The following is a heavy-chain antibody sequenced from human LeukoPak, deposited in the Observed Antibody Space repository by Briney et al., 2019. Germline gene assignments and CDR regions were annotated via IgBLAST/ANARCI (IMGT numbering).Heavy chain of an antibody. CDR1: GGSFSGYY. CDR2: INHSGST. CDR3: ARVGCSSTSCYRHYYYYMDV. V-gene: IGHV4-34*01. J-gene: IGHJ6*03. Sequence: SETLSLTCAVHGGSFSGYYWSWIRQPPGKGLEWIGEINHSGSTNYNPSLKSRVTISVDTSKNQFSLKLSSVTAADTAVYYCARVGCSSTSCYRHYYYYMDVWGKGTTVTVSS. D-gene: IGHD2-2*01.